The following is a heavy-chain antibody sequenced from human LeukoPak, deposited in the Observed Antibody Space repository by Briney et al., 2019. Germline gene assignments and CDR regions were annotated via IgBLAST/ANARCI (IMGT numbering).Heavy chain of an antibody. V-gene: IGHV4-4*07. CDR1: GGSIGSYY. J-gene: IGHJ4*02. CDR2: IHTSGTT. CDR3: ATEAPSPQSLDY. Sequence: PSETLSLTCTVSGGSIGSYYWTWIRQPAGKGLEWIGRIHTSGTTNYNPSLKSRVTMSVDTSKNQFSLSLTSLTAADTAVYYCATEAPSPQSLDYWGQGTLVTVSS.